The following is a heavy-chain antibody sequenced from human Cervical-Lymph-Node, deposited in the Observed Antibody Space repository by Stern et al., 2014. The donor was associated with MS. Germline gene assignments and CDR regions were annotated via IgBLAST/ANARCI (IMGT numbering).Heavy chain of an antibody. V-gene: IGHV4-31*11. Sequence: QLQLQESGPGLVKPSQTLSLTCAVSGASIGSDNFYRSWVRQHPGKGLEXLGSLYFTGSTHYNPSLKSRVSISAATSENRFSLKLTSVTAADTAVYYCARGAYNSSLISDWYFDHWGRGTLVTVSS. CDR1: GASIGSDNFY. D-gene: IGHD3-22*01. CDR2: LYFTGST. CDR3: ARGAYNSSLISDWYFDH. J-gene: IGHJ2*01.